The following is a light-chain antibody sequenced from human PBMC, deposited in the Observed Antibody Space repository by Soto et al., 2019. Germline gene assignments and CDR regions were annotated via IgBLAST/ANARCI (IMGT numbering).Light chain of an antibody. V-gene: IGKV1-39*01. CDR2: AAS. Sequence: DIQMTQSPSSLSASVGDRVTITCRASQTISSYLHWYQHKPGIAPKLLIYAASSLQSGVPSRFSGSGSGTDFTFTISSLQPEDFATYSCQQSYSLPWTFGQGTKVEIK. CDR1: QTISSY. J-gene: IGKJ1*01. CDR3: QQSYSLPWT.